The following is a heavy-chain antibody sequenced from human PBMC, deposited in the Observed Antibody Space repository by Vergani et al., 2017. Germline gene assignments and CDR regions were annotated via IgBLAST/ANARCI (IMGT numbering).Heavy chain of an antibody. D-gene: IGHD1-1*01. CDR1: EYSFGNYW. J-gene: IGHJ4*02. CDR3: ARNTTYTDS. V-gene: IGHV5-51*03. Sequence: EVELVQSGPEMRKPGESLKISCKGSEYSFGNYWIGWVRQMPGKGLEWMGIIYPADSDTRYSPSFQGQVTISADKSISTAFLQWDSLKASDTALYYCARNTTYTDSWGQGTLVTVS. CDR2: IYPADSDT.